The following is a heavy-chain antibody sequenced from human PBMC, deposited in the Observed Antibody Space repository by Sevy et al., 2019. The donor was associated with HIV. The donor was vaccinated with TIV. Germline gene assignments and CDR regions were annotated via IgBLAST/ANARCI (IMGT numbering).Heavy chain of an antibody. CDR3: TCITMVQGVISPYGMDV. CDR2: IRYDGSNK. V-gene: IGHV3-30*02. CDR1: GFTFSSYG. D-gene: IGHD3-10*01. Sequence: GGSLRLSCAASGFTFSSYGMHWVRQAPGKGLEWVAFIRYDGSNKYYADSVKGRFTISRDNSKNTLYLQMNSLRAEDTAVYYCTCITMVQGVISPYGMDVWGQGTTVTVSS. J-gene: IGHJ6*02.